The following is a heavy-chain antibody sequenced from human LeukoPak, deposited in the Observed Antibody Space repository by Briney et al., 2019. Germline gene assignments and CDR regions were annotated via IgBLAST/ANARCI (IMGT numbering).Heavy chain of an antibody. D-gene: IGHD6-13*01. CDR3: ASHSSSWRYYFDY. Sequence: ASVKVSCNASRGTFSSYAISWVRQAPGQGLEWMGRIIPIFGTANYAQKFQGRVTITTDESTSTAYMELSSLRSEDTAVYYCASHSSSWRYYFDYWGQGTLVTVSS. CDR1: RGTFSSYA. V-gene: IGHV1-69*05. J-gene: IGHJ4*02. CDR2: IIPIFGTA.